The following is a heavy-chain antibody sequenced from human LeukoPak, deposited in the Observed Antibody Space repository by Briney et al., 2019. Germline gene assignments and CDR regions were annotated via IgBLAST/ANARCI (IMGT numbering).Heavy chain of an antibody. J-gene: IGHJ5*02. V-gene: IGHV7-4-1*02. CDR3: ARSPPSGSYSSWFDP. CDR2: INTNTGNP. D-gene: IGHD3-10*01. Sequence: ASVKVSCKASGYTFTSYAMNWVRQAPGQGLEWMGWINTNTGNPTYAQGFAGRFVFSLDTSVSTAYLQISSLKAEDTAVYYCARSPPSGSYSSWFDPWGQGTLVTVSS. CDR1: GYTFTSYA.